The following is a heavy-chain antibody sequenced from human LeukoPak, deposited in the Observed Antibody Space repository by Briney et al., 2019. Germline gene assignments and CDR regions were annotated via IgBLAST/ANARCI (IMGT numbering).Heavy chain of an antibody. CDR2: IYYSGST. CDR1: GGSISSGDYY. J-gene: IGHJ5*02. CDR3: ARDHWGYGSGGEWFDP. D-gene: IGHD3-10*01. V-gene: IGHV4-30-4*01. Sequence: PSQTLSLTCTVSGGSISSGDYYWSWIRQPPGKGLEWIGYIYYSGSTYYNPSLKSRVTISVDTSKNQFSLKLSSVTAADTAVYYCARDHWGYGSGGEWFDPWGQGTLVTVSS.